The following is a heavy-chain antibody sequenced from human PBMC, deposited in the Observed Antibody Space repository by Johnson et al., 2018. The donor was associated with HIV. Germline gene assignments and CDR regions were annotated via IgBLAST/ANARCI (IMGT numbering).Heavy chain of an antibody. J-gene: IGHJ3*02. CDR2: ISYDGSNK. V-gene: IGHV3-30-3*01. CDR3: ARDRARDAFDI. CDR1: GFTFSSYP. Sequence: QVQLVESGGGVVQPGRSLRLSCEASGFTFSSYPMHWVRQAPGKGLEWVAVISYDGSNKYYADSVKGRFTISRDNSKNTLYLQMNSLRAEDTAVYYCARDRARDAFDIWGHGTMVTVSS.